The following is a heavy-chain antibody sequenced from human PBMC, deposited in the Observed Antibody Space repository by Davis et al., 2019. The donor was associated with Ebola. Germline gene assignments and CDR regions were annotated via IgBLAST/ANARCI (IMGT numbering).Heavy chain of an antibody. Sequence: SVKVSCKASGGTFSSYAISWVRQAPGQGLEWMGGIIPILGIANYAQKFQGRVTITADESTSTAYMELSSLRSEDTAVYYCASYRSSSWYVGYYFDYWGQGTLVTVSS. J-gene: IGHJ4*02. CDR3: ASYRSSSWYVGYYFDY. CDR2: IIPILGIA. CDR1: GGTFSSYA. D-gene: IGHD6-13*01. V-gene: IGHV1-69*10.